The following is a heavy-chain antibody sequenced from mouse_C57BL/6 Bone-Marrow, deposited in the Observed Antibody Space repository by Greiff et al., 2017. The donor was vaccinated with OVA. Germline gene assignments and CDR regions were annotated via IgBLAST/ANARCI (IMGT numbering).Heavy chain of an antibody. CDR2: IDPEDGET. Sequence: EVKLVESGAELVKPGASVKLSCTASGFNIKDYYMHWVKQRTEQGLEWIGRIDPEDGETKYAPKFQGKATITADTSSNTAYLQLSSLTSEDTAVYYCAQTAQAGPWFAYWGQGTLVTVSA. J-gene: IGHJ3*01. D-gene: IGHD3-2*02. CDR3: AQTAQAGPWFAY. V-gene: IGHV14-2*01. CDR1: GFNIKDYY.